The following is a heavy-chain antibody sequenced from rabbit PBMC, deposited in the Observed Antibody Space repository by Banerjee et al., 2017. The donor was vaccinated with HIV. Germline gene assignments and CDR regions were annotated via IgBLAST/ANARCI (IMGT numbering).Heavy chain of an antibody. J-gene: IGHJ4*01. Sequence: QEQLEESGGDLVKPGASLTLTCTASGLDFSSSYWMCWVRQAPGKGLEWIACIYAGSSGATYYASWATGRFTISKTSSTTVTLQMTSLTAADTATYFCAREEYVGYGYANLWGQGTLVTVS. D-gene: IGHD6-1*01. CDR1: GLDFSSSYW. CDR2: IYAGSSGAT. V-gene: IGHV1S45*01. CDR3: AREEYVGYGYANL.